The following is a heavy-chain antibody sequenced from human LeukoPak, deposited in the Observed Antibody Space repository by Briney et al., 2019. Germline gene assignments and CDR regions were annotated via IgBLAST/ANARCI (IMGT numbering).Heavy chain of an antibody. D-gene: IGHD6-19*01. Sequence: QPGGSLRLSCAASGFTFTNYAMHWVRQAPGKGLEWVSAISGSGGSTYYADSVKGRFTISRDNSKNTLYLQMNSLRAEDTAVYYCAKAVWAVADPIDYWGQGTLVTVSS. CDR1: GFTFTNYA. J-gene: IGHJ4*02. CDR2: ISGSGGST. CDR3: AKAVWAVADPIDY. V-gene: IGHV3-23*01.